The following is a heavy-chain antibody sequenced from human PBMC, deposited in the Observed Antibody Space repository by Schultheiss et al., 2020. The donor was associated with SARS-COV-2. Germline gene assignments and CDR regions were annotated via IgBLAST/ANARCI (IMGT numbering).Heavy chain of an antibody. V-gene: IGHV4-61*02. D-gene: IGHD1/OR15-1a*01. J-gene: IGHJ4*02. CDR1: GGSISSGGYY. CDR2: IYTSGST. Sequence: SETLSLTCTVSGGSISSGGYYWSWIRQPAGKGLEWIGRIYTSGSTNYNPSLKSRVTMSVDTSKNQFILNLNSVTAADTAVYYCAREGNMYGPDFESWGQGFLVTVSS. CDR3: AREGNMYGPDFES.